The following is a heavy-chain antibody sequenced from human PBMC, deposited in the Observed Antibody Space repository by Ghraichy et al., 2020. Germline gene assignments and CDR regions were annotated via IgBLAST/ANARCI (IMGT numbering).Heavy chain of an antibody. V-gene: IGHV3-74*01. CDR1: GNTFSRYW. J-gene: IGHJ4*02. Sequence: LSLTCAASGNTFSRYWMHWVRQAPEKGLVWVSLINSDATTRLYADSVKGRFTISRDNAKNTVFLQMDSLRAEDTALYYCATGDTYFYDYWGRGTLVTVSS. D-gene: IGHD3-10*01. CDR2: INSDATTR. CDR3: ATGDTYFYDY.